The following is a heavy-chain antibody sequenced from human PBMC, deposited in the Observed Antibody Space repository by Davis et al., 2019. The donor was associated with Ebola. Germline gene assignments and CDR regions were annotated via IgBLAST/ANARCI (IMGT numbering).Heavy chain of an antibody. D-gene: IGHD1-1*01. Sequence: SETLSLTCAVYGGSFSGYYWNWIRQPPGKGLEWIGEINHSGSTNYNPSLKSRVTISVDTSKNQFSLKLSSVTAADTAVYYCARGWKGNINWNYYYYGMDVWGQGTTVTVSS. CDR2: INHSGST. V-gene: IGHV4-34*01. CDR3: ARGWKGNINWNYYYYGMDV. CDR1: GGSFSGYY. J-gene: IGHJ6*02.